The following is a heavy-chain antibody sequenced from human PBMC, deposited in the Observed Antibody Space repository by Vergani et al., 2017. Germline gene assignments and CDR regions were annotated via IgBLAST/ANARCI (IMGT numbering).Heavy chain of an antibody. CDR1: GGSISSYY. D-gene: IGHD3-16*02. J-gene: IGHJ4*02. CDR3: ARDGVGRITFGGVIVAFDY. CDR2: IYTSGST. V-gene: IGHV4-4*07. Sequence: QVQLQESGPGLVKPSETLSLTCTVSGGSISSYYWSWIRQPAGKGLEWIGRIYTSGSTNYNPSLKSRVTMSVDTYKNQFSLKLSSVTAADTAVYYCARDGVGRITFGGVIVAFDYWGQGTLVTVSS.